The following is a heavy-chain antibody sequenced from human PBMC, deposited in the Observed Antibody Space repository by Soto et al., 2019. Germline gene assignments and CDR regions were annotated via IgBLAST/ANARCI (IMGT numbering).Heavy chain of an antibody. J-gene: IGHJ4*02. V-gene: IGHV3-7*05. CDR2: IKQDGSDK. CDR1: GFTFSNYW. D-gene: IGHD1-1*01. CDR3: ARDYNWDADY. Sequence: GSLRLSCAASGFTFSNYWMSWVRQAPGRGLEWVANIKQDGSDKYYVDSVKGRFTVSRDNAKNSLYLQMNSLRAEDTAVYYSARDYNWDADYWGQGTLVTVSS.